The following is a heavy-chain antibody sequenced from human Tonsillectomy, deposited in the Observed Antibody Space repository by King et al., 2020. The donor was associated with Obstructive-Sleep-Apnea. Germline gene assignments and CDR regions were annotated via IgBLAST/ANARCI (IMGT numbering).Heavy chain of an antibody. Sequence: QLVQSGAEVKKPGASVKVSCKASGYTFTGYYMHWVRQAPGQGLEWMGWINPNSGGTNYAQKFQGWVTMTRDTSISTAYMELSRLRSDDTAVYYCVRGDGVAATNYYSYYGMDVWGQGTTVTVSS. V-gene: IGHV1-2*04. CDR2: INPNSGGT. CDR1: GYTFTGYY. D-gene: IGHD2-15*01. CDR3: VRGDGVAATNYYSYYGMDV. J-gene: IGHJ6*02.